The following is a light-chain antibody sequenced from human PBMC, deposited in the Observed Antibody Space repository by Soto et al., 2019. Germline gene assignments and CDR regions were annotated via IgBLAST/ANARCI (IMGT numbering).Light chain of an antibody. CDR2: DAS. V-gene: IGKV3-11*01. CDR1: QSVSCD. Sequence: EIVLTQSPATLSLSPGERATLSCSASQSVSCDLALYQQKPRQAPRLLVYDASNRATGIPTRFSGSGSGTDFMLTISSLVPDDFAVYFCQQRSNLPITFGGGTKVEIK. J-gene: IGKJ4*01. CDR3: QQRSNLPIT.